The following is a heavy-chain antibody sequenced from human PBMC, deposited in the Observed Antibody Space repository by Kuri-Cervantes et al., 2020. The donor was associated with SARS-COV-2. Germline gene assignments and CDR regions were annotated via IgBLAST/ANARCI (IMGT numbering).Heavy chain of an antibody. Sequence: SVKVSCKASEGTFFSYAISWVRQAPGQGLEWMGGIAPIFGKTDYAQKFQGRVTITADESASTAYMELSSLRSEDTAVYYCARVKYYDSSGYYGPHYYYYYYMDVWGKGTTVTVSS. CDR3: ARVKYYDSSGYYGPHYYYYYYMDV. D-gene: IGHD3-22*01. V-gene: IGHV1-69*13. J-gene: IGHJ6*03. CDR2: IAPIFGKT. CDR1: EGTFFSYA.